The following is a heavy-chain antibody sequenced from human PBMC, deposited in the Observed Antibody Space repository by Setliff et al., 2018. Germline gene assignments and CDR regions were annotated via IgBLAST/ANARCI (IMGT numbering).Heavy chain of an antibody. D-gene: IGHD7-27*01. CDR3: AALDWGENFYNVDV. CDR1: GFTFSNYA. CDR2: TYSDGSST. Sequence: LRLSCAASGFTFSNYAMNWVRQAPGKGLEWVSVTYSDGSSTYYGDSVKGRFTISRDNADNSLYLQMNSLRADDTALYYCAALDWGENFYNVDVWGKGTTVTVSS. J-gene: IGHJ6*03. V-gene: IGHV3-23*03.